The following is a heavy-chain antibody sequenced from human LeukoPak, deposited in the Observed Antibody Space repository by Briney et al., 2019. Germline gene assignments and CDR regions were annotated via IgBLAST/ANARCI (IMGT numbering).Heavy chain of an antibody. Sequence: NSSETLSLTCSVSGYPICSGFYWDWIRQPPGKGLEWIGSFHYSGRTPYDPSHNSRVSISVDTSKDQLSLKLSSVTAADTAVYYCARREGYKFDYWGQGTLVTVSS. CDR2: FHYSGRT. J-gene: IGHJ4*02. V-gene: IGHV4-38-2*02. D-gene: IGHD5-24*01. CDR1: GYPICSGFY. CDR3: ARREGYKFDY.